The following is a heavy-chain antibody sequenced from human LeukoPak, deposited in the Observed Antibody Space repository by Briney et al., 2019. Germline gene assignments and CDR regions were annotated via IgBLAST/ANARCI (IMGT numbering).Heavy chain of an antibody. CDR3: AREARYSSGWSLDY. V-gene: IGHV1-3*02. CDR1: GYTFTSYA. Sequence: ASVKVSCKASGYTFTSYAMHWVRQAPGQRLEWMGWSSAGNGNTKYSQEFQGRVTITRDTSASTAYMELSSLRSEDMAVYYCAREARYSSGWSLDYWGQGTLVTVSS. D-gene: IGHD6-19*01. J-gene: IGHJ4*02. CDR2: SSAGNGNT.